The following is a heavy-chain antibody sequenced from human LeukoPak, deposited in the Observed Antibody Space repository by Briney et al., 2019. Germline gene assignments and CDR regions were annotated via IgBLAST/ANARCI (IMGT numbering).Heavy chain of an antibody. V-gene: IGHV3-7*01. CDR2: IKQDGSEK. D-gene: IGHD6-13*01. CDR3: ATPGSGIWCFDY. Sequence: PGGSLRLSCAASGFTFSNYWMSWVRQAPGKGVEGVASIKQDGSEKYYVDSVKDRFTISRDNANNSVYLQMTSLRAEDTAVYYCATPGSGIWCFDYWGQGTLLTVSS. J-gene: IGHJ4*02. CDR1: GFTFSNYW.